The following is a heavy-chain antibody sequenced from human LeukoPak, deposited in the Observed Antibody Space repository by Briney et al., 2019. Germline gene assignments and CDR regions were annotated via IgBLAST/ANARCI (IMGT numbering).Heavy chain of an antibody. V-gene: IGHV3-23*01. CDR2: ISGSGGST. CDR3: AKSLAAAGRGKYYFDY. D-gene: IGHD6-13*01. Sequence: GGSLRLSCAASGFTFSSYAMSWVRQAPGKGLEWVLAISGSGGSTYYADSVKGRFTISRDNSKNTLYLQMNSLRAEDTAVYYCAKSLAAAGRGKYYFDYWGQGTLVTVSS. CDR1: GFTFSSYA. J-gene: IGHJ4*02.